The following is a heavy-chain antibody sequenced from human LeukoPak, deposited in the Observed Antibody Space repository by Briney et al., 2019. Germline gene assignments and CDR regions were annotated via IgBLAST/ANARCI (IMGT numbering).Heavy chain of an antibody. D-gene: IGHD2-2*01. CDR2: IRSSGGTR. CDR1: EFTFSNYA. V-gene: IGHV3-23*01. Sequence: GGSLRLSCTASEFTFSNYAMSWVRQAPGKGLEWVSAIRSSGGTRDYADSVKGRFTISRDNSKNTLYLQMSSLRAEDTAAYYCAKRFCTSAGCSFFDSWGPGTLVTVSS. CDR3: AKRFCTSAGCSFFDS. J-gene: IGHJ4*02.